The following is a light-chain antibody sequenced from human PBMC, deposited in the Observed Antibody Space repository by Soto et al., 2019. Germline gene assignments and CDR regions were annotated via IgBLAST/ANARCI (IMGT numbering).Light chain of an antibody. V-gene: IGLV3-27*01. CDR1: VLAKNY. J-gene: IGLJ2*01. CDR3: SSAADNMGL. CDR2: KDS. Sequence: SYELTQTSSVSVSPGQTARITCSGDVLAKNYVRWFQQKPGQAPVLMIYKDSERPSGIPERFSGSSSGTTVTLTISGAQVEDEADYYCSSAADNMGLFGGGTKLTVL.